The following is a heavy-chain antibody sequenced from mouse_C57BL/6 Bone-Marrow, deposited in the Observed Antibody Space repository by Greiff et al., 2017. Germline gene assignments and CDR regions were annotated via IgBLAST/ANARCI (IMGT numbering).Heavy chain of an antibody. J-gene: IGHJ2*01. D-gene: IGHD1-1*01. CDR2: IDPENGDT. CDR1: GFNIKDDY. V-gene: IGHV14-4*01. Sequence: VQLQQSGAELVRPGASVKLSCTASGFNIKDDYMHWVKQRPEQGLEWIGRIDPENGDTEYASKFQGKATITADTSSNTAYLQLSSLTSEDTAVYYCTPTYGSSFYWGQGTTLTVSS. CDR3: TPTYGSSFY.